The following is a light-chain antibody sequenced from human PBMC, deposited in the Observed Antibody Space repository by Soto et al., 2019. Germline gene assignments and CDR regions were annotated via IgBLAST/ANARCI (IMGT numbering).Light chain of an antibody. CDR3: QQSFSTPPT. CDR1: QGISSY. Sequence: IQFTQSPSSLSASVGDRVTITCRASQGISSYLAWYQQKPGKAPKLLIYAASSLQSGVPSRFSGSGSGTDFTLTISSLQPEDFASYYCQQSFSTPPTFGQGTKVDIK. V-gene: IGKV1-39*01. J-gene: IGKJ1*01. CDR2: AAS.